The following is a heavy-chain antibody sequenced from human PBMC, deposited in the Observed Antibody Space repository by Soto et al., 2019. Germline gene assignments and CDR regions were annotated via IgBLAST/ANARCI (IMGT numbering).Heavy chain of an antibody. CDR1: GGSFSGYY. V-gene: IGHV4-34*01. D-gene: IGHD6-6*01. Sequence: KSSETLSLTCAVYGGSFSGYYWSWIRQPPGKGLEWIGEINHSGSTNYNPSLKSRVTISVDTSKNQFSLKLSSVTAADTAVYYCARGRPPPRIYSSSSLGSVLVGGLGSPILFAFCGQGTLVTGSS. J-gene: IGHJ1*01. CDR3: ARGRPPPRIYSSSSLGSVLVGGLGSPILFAF. CDR2: INHSGST.